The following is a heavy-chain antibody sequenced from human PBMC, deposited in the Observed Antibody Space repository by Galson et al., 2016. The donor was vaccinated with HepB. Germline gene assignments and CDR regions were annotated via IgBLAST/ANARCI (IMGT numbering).Heavy chain of an antibody. CDR1: GGSFSGYY. Sequence: KTLSLTCGVYGGSFSGYYWSWIRQSPGKGLEWIGEINQSESSKYNPSYNPSLKSRVTVSVDTFKKQFSLRLTSVTAADTAVYYCARGRDYYDSSGYYEGYYYYSMDVWGQGTTVTVSS. V-gene: IGHV4-34*01. J-gene: IGHJ6*02. D-gene: IGHD3-22*01. CDR2: INQSESS. CDR3: ARGRDYYDSSGYYEGYYYYSMDV.